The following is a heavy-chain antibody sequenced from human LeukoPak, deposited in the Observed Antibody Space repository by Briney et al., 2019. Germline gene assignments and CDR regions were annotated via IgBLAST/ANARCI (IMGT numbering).Heavy chain of an antibody. J-gene: IGHJ5*02. CDR1: GYTFTSYD. CDR3: ARAHSGYETWWFDP. CDR2: MNPDSGNT. V-gene: IGHV1-8*01. Sequence: ASVKVSCMASGYTFTSYDINWVRQATGQGLEWMGWMNPDSGNTGYAQKFQGRVTMTRDTSISTAYMELSRLRSDDTAVYYCARAHSGYETWWFDPWGQGTLVTVSS. D-gene: IGHD5-12*01.